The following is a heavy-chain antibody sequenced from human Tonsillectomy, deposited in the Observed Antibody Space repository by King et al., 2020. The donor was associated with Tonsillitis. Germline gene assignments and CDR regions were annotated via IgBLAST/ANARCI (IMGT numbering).Heavy chain of an antibody. Sequence: VQLVQSGGGLVQPGGSLRLSCAASGFTFSSYAMSWVRQAPGKGLEWVSAISGSGGSTYYADSVKGRFTISRDNSKNTLYLQMNSLRAEDTAVYYCAKDLGYCSGGSCYESDYWGQGPWSPSPQ. D-gene: IGHD2-15*01. CDR3: AKDLGYCSGGSCYESDY. V-gene: IGHV3-23*04. CDR2: ISGSGGST. CDR1: GFTFSSYA. J-gene: IGHJ4*02.